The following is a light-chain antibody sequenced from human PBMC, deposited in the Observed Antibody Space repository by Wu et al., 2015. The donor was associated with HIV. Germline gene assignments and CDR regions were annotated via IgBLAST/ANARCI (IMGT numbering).Light chain of an antibody. J-gene: IGKJ1*01. V-gene: IGKV3-11*01. CDR2: GSS. CDR1: QSVSSH. CDR3: QQRSSWPWT. Sequence: EIVLTQSPATLSLSSGERATLSCRAGQSVSSHLAWFQQKPGQAPRLLIYGSSNRATGIPARFSGSGSGTDFTLTISSLEPEDFAVYYCQQRSSWPWTFGQGTKVEIK.